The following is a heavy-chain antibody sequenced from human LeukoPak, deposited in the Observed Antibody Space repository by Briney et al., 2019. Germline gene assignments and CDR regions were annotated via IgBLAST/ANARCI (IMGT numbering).Heavy chain of an antibody. Sequence: GASVKVSCKASGYTFTSYAMHWVRQAPGQRLEWMGWINAGNGNTKYSQKFQGRVTITRDTSTSTAYMELRSLGFDDTAVYYCARDERESCSSSGCFYFDYWGQGTLVTVSS. D-gene: IGHD2-2*01. J-gene: IGHJ4*02. CDR1: GYTFTSYA. CDR2: INAGNGNT. V-gene: IGHV1-3*01. CDR3: ARDERESCSSSGCFYFDY.